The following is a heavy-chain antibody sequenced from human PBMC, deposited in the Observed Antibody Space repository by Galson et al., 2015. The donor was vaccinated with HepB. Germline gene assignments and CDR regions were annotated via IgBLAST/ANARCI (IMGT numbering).Heavy chain of an antibody. CDR2: IYSGGST. J-gene: IGHJ6*02. Sequence: SLRLSCAASGFTVSSNYMSWVRQAPGKGLEWVSVIYSGGSTYYADSVKGRFTISRDNSKNTLYLQMNSLRADDTAVYYCATGGCTGGSCYYYYYYDMDVWGQGTTVTVSS. CDR1: GFTVSSNY. CDR3: ATGGCTGGSCYYYYYYDMDV. V-gene: IGHV3-66*01. D-gene: IGHD2-15*01.